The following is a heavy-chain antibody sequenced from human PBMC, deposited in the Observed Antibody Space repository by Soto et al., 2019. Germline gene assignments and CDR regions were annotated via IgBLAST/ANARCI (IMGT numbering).Heavy chain of an antibody. J-gene: IGHJ4*02. CDR3: TKPRGDGYPDY. CDR1: GFTFSSYA. V-gene: IGHV3-23*01. D-gene: IGHD5-12*01. Sequence: GALILSCAASGFTFSSYAMSWVRQAPGKGLKWVSNINSGGGSTYYADSVKGRFTISRDNFKNTVYLHMNSLRAEDTAVYHCTKPRGDGYPDYWGQGTLVTVSS. CDR2: INSGGGST.